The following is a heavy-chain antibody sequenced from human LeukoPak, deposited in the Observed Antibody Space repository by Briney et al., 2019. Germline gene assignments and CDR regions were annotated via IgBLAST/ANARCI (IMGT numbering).Heavy chain of an antibody. J-gene: IGHJ4*02. CDR2: IQDDGAKT. CDR1: GFTFNTYP. Sequence: PGGSLRLSCAASGFTFNTYPMHWVRQAPGKGLECVALIQDDGAKTNYADSVRGRFTISRDNSRITVYLQMNSLKPDDTALYYCATQTITLVVVISPFDYWGQGALVTVSS. V-gene: IGHV3-30*02. CDR3: ATQTITLVVVISPFDY. D-gene: IGHD3-22*01.